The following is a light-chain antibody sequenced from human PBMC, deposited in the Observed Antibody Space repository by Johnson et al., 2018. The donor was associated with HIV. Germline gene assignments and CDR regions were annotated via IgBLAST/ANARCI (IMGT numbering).Light chain of an antibody. J-gene: IGLJ1*01. Sequence: QSVLTQPPSVSAAPGQKVTISCSGTSSNIGNNYVSWYQHLPGTAPKVLIYDNDKRPSGIPDRFSGSKSGTSATLGITGLQTGDEADYYCGTWASSLSAGGVFGTGTKVTVL. CDR1: SSNIGNNY. CDR2: DND. V-gene: IGLV1-51*01. CDR3: GTWASSLSAGGV.